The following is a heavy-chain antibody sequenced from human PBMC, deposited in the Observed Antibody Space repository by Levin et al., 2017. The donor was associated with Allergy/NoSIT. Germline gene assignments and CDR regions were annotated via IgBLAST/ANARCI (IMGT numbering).Heavy chain of an antibody. D-gene: IGHD6-19*01. CDR1: GGSISSSNW. J-gene: IGHJ4*02. V-gene: IGHV4-4*02. CDR3: ARDNKIVENSSGWYGGLVDDY. Sequence: SETLSLTCAVSGGSISSSNWWSWVRQPPGKGLEWIGEIYHSGSTNYNPSLKSRVTISVDKSKNQFSLKLSSVTAADTAVYYCARDNKIVENSSGWYGGLVDDYWGQGTLVTVSS. CDR2: IYHSGST.